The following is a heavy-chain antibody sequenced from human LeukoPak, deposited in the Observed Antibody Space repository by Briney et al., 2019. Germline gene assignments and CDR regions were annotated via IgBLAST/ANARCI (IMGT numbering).Heavy chain of an antibody. CDR1: GFTFSSYA. D-gene: IGHD5-18*01. CDR3: AKDWIQFNRVFDCFDS. CDR2: IGNTET. J-gene: IGHJ4*02. V-gene: IGHV3-23*01. Sequence: GGSLRLSCAASGFTFSSYAMSWVRQAPGKGLEWVATIGNTETFYADSVTGRFTISRDNSKNAVNLQMNRLRVEDTAIYYCAKDWIQFNRVFDCFDSWGRGTLVTVSS.